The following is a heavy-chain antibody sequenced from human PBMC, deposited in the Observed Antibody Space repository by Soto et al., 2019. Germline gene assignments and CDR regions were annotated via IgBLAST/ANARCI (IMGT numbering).Heavy chain of an antibody. CDR1: CYTFTGYG. J-gene: IGHJ5*02. V-gene: IGHV1-18*04. Sequence: QVQLVQSGAEVQKPGASVKVSCKASCYTFTGYGITWVRQAPGQGLEWMGWISAYNGYTKYAEKFQGRVSMTTDTSTSTAYMELGSLRPDDTAVYYCAREGNIAVAGPDWFDPWGQGTLVTVSS. D-gene: IGHD6-19*01. CDR3: AREGNIAVAGPDWFDP. CDR2: ISAYNGYT.